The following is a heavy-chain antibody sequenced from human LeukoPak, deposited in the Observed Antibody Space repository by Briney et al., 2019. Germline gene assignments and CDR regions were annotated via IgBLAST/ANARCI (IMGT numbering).Heavy chain of an antibody. CDR2: ISYDGSNE. CDR3: ARGPDPVLRGPRRAFDL. V-gene: IGHV3-30-3*01. D-gene: IGHD3-10*01. CDR1: GFAFSSYA. Sequence: GALVLSCAASGFAFSSYAMSWGRGARGEGGEWGGVISYDGSNEDDTDSVKGRFIISRDDSKNTMSLQRNSLRVDDTAVYYCARGPDPVLRGPRRAFDLWGQGTMVTVSS. J-gene: IGHJ3*01.